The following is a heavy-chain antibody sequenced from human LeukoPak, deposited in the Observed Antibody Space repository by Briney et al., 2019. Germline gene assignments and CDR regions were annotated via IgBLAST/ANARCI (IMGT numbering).Heavy chain of an antibody. CDR2: IGAKGLGT. D-gene: IGHD1-26*01. Sequence: PGGSLRLSCVGSGFTFDTYGMSWVRQAPGQGLKWVSGIGAKGLGTSYAASVKGRFTISRDNSKKTLSLHMDSLRAEDTAIYYCAKDFNIVDAFDMWGLGSTVIVSS. CDR3: AKDFNIVDAFDM. J-gene: IGHJ3*02. CDR1: GFTFDTYG. V-gene: IGHV3-23*01.